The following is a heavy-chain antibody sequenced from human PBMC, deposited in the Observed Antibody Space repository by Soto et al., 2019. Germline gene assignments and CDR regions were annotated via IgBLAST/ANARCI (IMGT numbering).Heavy chain of an antibody. J-gene: IGHJ4*02. Sequence: SETLSLTCTVSGASISVHSYYWTWIRQPPGKGLEWIGSSYYSGTTYFNPSLKSRATISVDTSKNQFSLKLSSVTAADTAVYYCARERGGHCSSTSCYYYFDYWGQGTLVTVSS. V-gene: IGHV4-39*07. CDR2: SYYSGTT. D-gene: IGHD2-2*01. CDR3: ARERGGHCSSTSCYYYFDY. CDR1: GASISVHSYY.